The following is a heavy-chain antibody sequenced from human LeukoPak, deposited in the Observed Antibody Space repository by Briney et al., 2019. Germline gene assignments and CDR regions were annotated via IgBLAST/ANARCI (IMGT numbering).Heavy chain of an antibody. CDR1: GGSFSNYA. CDR3: ARFYRYNYEYDSSDFRGLDY. J-gene: IGHJ4*02. Sequence: SVKVSCKASGGSFSNYAVIWVRQAPGQGLEWMGRILPILGITNYAQKFQGRVTITADKSATTAYMELSDLRSEDTAVYYCARFYRYNYEYDSSDFRGLDYWGQGTLVTVSS. CDR2: ILPILGIT. V-gene: IGHV1-69*04. D-gene: IGHD3-22*01.